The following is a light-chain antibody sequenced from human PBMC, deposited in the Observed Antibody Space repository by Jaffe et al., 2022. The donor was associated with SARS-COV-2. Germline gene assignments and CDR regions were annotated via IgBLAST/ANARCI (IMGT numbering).Light chain of an antibody. Sequence: DIQMTQSPSSLSASVGDRVTITCRASQSISSYLNWYQQKPGKAPKLLIYAASSLQSGVPSRFSGSGSGTDFTLTISSLQPEDFATYYCQQSYSPSGTFGGGTKVEIK. CDR2: AAS. V-gene: IGKV1-39*01. CDR1: QSISSY. J-gene: IGKJ4*01. CDR3: QQSYSPSGT.